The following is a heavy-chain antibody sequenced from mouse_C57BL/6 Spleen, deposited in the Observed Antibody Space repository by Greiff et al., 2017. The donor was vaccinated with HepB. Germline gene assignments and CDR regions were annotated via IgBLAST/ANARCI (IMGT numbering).Heavy chain of an antibody. J-gene: IGHJ2*01. V-gene: IGHV14-2*01. Sequence: EVQLQESGAELVKPGASVKLSCTASGFNIKDYYMHWVKQRTEQGLEWIGRIDPEDGETKYAPKFQGKATITADTSSNTAYLQLSRLTSEDTDGEYGARGGENWDDYWGQGTTLTVSS. CDR2: IDPEDGET. D-gene: IGHD4-1*01. CDR3: ARGGENWDDY. CDR1: GFNIKDYY.